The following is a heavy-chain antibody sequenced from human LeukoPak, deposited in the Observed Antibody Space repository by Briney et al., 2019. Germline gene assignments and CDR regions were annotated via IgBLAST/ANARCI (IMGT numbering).Heavy chain of an antibody. V-gene: IGHV3-30-3*01. CDR3: ARDRGEDYSNYPFDY. CDR2: ISYDGSNK. J-gene: IGHJ4*02. Sequence: GGSLRLSCAASGFTFSSYAMHWVRQAPGKGLEWVAVISYDGSNKYYADSVKGRFTISRDNSKNTLYLQMNSLRAEDTAVYYCARDRGEDYSNYPFDYWGQGTLVTVSS. CDR1: GFTFSSYA. D-gene: IGHD4-11*01.